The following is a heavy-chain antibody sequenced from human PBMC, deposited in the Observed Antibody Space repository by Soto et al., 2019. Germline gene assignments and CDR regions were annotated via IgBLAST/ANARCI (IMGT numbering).Heavy chain of an antibody. J-gene: IGHJ4*02. CDR2: IYYSGST. D-gene: IGHD3-22*01. CDR3: ARQSHANYDSRAYYPY. CDR1: GGSISSYY. V-gene: IGHV4-59*01. Sequence: SETLSLTCTVSGGSISSYYWSWIRQSPGKGLEWIGYIYYSGSTKYNPSLKSRVTISVDTSKNQFSLKLSSVTAADTAVYYCARQSHANYDSRAYYPYWGQGTLVTVSS.